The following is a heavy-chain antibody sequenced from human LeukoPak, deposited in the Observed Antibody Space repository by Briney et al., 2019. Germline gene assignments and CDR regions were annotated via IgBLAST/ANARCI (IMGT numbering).Heavy chain of an antibody. D-gene: IGHD6-6*01. J-gene: IGHJ4*02. CDR2: INSDGSST. V-gene: IGHV3-74*01. CDR3: AREEYGSSSFDY. CDR1: GFTFSSYW. Sequence: GGSLRLSCTASGFTFSSYWMHWVRQAPGKGLVWVSRINSDGSSTSYADSVKGRFTISRDNSKNTLYLQMNSLRAEDTAVYYCAREEYGSSSFDYWGQGTLVTVSS.